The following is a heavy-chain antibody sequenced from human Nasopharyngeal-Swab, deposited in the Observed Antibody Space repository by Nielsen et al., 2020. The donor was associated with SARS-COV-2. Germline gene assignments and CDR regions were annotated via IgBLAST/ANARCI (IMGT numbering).Heavy chain of an antibody. V-gene: IGHV4-39*01. Sequence: SETLSLTCTVSGGSISSGDYYWSWIRQPPGKGLEWIGSIFYSGSTYYNPSLKSRVTISVDTSKNQFSLKLSSVIAADTAVYYCARRHTSGYAQSWFDPWGQGTLVTVSS. J-gene: IGHJ5*02. CDR1: GGSISSGDYY. D-gene: IGHD5-12*01. CDR2: IFYSGST. CDR3: ARRHTSGYAQSWFDP.